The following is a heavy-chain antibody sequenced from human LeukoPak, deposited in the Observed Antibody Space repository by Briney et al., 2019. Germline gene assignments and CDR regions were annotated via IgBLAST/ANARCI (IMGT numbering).Heavy chain of an antibody. CDR1: GFTVSSNY. D-gene: IGHD4-11*01. CDR3: ARVATAEAFDI. CDR2: IYSGGST. V-gene: IGHV3-53*01. Sequence: GGSLRLSCAASGFTVSSNYMSWVRQAPGKGLEWVSVIYSGGSTYYADSVKGRFTISRDNSKNTLYLQMNSLRAEDTAVYYCARVATAEAFDIWGQGTMVTVSS. J-gene: IGHJ3*02.